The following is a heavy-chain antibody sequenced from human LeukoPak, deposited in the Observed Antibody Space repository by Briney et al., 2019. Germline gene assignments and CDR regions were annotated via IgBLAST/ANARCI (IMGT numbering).Heavy chain of an antibody. CDR3: SRPIRPRYCRGGSCYSGYWYFDL. D-gene: IGHD2-15*01. Sequence: GESLKISCQGSGYSFTSYWIGWVRPMPGKGLEWMGIIYPGDSDTRYSPSFQGQVTISADKSISTAYLQWSSLKASDTAMYYCSRPIRPRYCRGGSCYSGYWYFDLWGRGTLDTVSS. CDR1: GYSFTSYW. V-gene: IGHV5-51*01. J-gene: IGHJ2*01. CDR2: IYPGDSDT.